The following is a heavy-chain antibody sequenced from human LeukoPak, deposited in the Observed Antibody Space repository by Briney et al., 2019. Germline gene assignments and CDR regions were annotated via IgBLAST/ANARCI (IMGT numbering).Heavy chain of an antibody. V-gene: IGHV3-30*18. CDR2: ISYDGSNK. J-gene: IGHJ5*02. CDR3: AKDPRTTVTTGWFDP. D-gene: IGHD4-17*01. Sequence: GGSLRLSCAASGFTFSSYGMHWVRQAPGKGLEWVAVISYDGSNKYYADSVKGRFTISRDNSKNTLYLQMNSLRAEDTAVYYCAKDPRTTVTTGWFDPWGQGTLVTVSS. CDR1: GFTFSSYG.